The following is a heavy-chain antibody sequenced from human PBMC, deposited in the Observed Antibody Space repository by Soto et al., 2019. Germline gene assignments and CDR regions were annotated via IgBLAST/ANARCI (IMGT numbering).Heavy chain of an antibody. CDR3: AHSPWTGTKAYFDY. Sequence: PSETLSLTCTVSDGSISSSSYYWGWIRQPPGKGLEWIGSIYYSGSTYYNPSLKSRLTITKDTSKNQVVLTMTNIDPVDTATYYCAHSPWTGTKAYFDYWGQGTLVTVSS. CDR2: IYYSGST. D-gene: IGHD1-1*01. CDR1: DGSISSSSYY. J-gene: IGHJ4*02. V-gene: IGHV4-39*06.